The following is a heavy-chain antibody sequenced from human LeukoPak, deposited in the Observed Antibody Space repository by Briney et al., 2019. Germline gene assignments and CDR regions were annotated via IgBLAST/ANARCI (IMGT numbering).Heavy chain of an antibody. CDR2: ILNSGTTT. J-gene: IGHJ4*02. CDR1: GFTFSSYE. CDR3: ARDPPDY. V-gene: IGHV3-48*03. Sequence: PGGSLRLSCAASGFTFSSYEMNRVRQAPGRGLEWVSYILNSGTTTYYADSVKGRFTISRDNAKNSLYLQMNSLRAEDTGVYYCARDPPDYWGQGILVTVSS.